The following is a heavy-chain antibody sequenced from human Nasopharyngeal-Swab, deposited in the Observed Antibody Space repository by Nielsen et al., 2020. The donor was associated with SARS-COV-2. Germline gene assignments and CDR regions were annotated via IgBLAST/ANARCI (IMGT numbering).Heavy chain of an antibody. CDR1: GFTFSSYA. CDR2: ISGSGGST. D-gene: IGHD3-22*01. CDR3: ARDRSGYYDFDY. Sequence: GESLKISCAAPGFTFSSYAMSWVRQAPGKGLEWVSAISGSGGSTYYADSVKGRFTISRDNSKNTLYLQMNSLRAEDTSLYYCARDRSGYYDFDYWGQGTLVTASS. J-gene: IGHJ4*02. V-gene: IGHV3-23*01.